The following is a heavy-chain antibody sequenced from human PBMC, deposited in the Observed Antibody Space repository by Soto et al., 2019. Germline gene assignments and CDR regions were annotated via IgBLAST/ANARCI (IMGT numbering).Heavy chain of an antibody. V-gene: IGHV1-69*05. Sequence: ASVKVSCKASGGTFSSYAISWVRQAPGQGLEWMGGIIPIFGTANYAQKLQGRVTMTTDTSTSTAYMELRSLRSDDTAVYYCARSSAPYYDFWSGYRYYFDYWGQGTLVTVSS. D-gene: IGHD3-3*01. CDR2: IIPIFGTA. CDR3: ARSSAPYYDFWSGYRYYFDY. J-gene: IGHJ4*02. CDR1: GGTFSSYA.